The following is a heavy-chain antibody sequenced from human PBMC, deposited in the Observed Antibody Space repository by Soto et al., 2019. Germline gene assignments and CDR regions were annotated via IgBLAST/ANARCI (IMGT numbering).Heavy chain of an antibody. CDR1: GGSISSYY. D-gene: IGHD2-8*01. J-gene: IGHJ4*02. CDR2: IYYSGST. CDR3: ARRYAGNFDY. Sequence: SETLSLTCTVSGGSISSYYWSWIRQPPGKGLEWIGYIYYSGSTNYNPSLKSRVTISVDTSKNQFSLKLSSVTAADTAVYYCARRYAGNFDYWGQGTLVTAPQ. V-gene: IGHV4-59*01.